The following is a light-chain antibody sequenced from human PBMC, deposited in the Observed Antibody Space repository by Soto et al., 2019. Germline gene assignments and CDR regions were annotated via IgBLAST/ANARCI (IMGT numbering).Light chain of an antibody. V-gene: IGLV2-14*01. CDR1: SSDVGGYNY. J-gene: IGLJ2*01. Sequence: QSALTQPASVSGSPGQSITISCTGTSSDVGGYNYVSRYQQHPGKAPKLMIYEVSNRPSGVSNRFSGSKSGNTASLTISGLQAEDEADYYCSSYTSSSTQVFGGGTKLTVL. CDR3: SSYTSSSTQV. CDR2: EVS.